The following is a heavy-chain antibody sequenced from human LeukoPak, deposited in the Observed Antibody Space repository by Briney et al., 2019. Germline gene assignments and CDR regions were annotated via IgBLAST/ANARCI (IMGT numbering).Heavy chain of an antibody. CDR3: TTDTFGARDS. Sequence: GGSLRLSCAASGYTFSRYWMHWVRQGPGKGLVWVSRINEDGSSTSYAESVRGRFTISRDNAKNTLYPQMNSPRAEDAAVYYCTTDTFGARDSWGQGTLVTVSS. CDR2: INEDGSST. D-gene: IGHD3-10*01. J-gene: IGHJ4*02. CDR1: GYTFSRYW. V-gene: IGHV3-74*01.